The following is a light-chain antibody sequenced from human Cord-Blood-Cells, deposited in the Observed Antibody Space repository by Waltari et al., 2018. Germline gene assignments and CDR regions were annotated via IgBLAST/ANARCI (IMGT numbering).Light chain of an antibody. CDR1: QGIRNY. Sequence: DIQMTQSPYSLSASVGDRVTITCRASQGIRNYLAWYQQKPGKVPKLLIYAASTLQSGVPSRFSGSGSGTDFTLTISSLQPEDVATYYCQKYNSAPPTFGGGTKVEIK. V-gene: IGKV1-27*01. J-gene: IGKJ4*01. CDR2: AAS. CDR3: QKYNSAPPT.